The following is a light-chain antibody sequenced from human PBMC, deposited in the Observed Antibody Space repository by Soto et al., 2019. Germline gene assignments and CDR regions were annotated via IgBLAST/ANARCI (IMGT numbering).Light chain of an antibody. CDR1: SSDVGSYNL. CDR2: EVS. V-gene: IGLV2-23*02. J-gene: IGLJ1*01. CDR3: CSYAGGSTYV. Sequence: QSALTKPASVSGSPGQSITISCTGTSSDVGSYNLVSWYQHHPGKAPELMIYEVSKRPSGVSNRFSGSKSGNTASLTISGLQAEDEADYYCCSYAGGSTYVFGTGTKLTVL.